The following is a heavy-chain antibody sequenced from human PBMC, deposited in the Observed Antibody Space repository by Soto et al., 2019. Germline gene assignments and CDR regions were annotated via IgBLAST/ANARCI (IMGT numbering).Heavy chain of an antibody. D-gene: IGHD3-3*01. CDR2: ISAYNGNT. CDR1: GYTFTSYG. J-gene: IGHJ6*02. V-gene: IGHV1-18*01. Sequence: GASVKVSCKASGYTFTSYGISWVRQAPGQGLEWMGWISAYNGNTNYAQKLQGRVTMTTDTSTSTAYMELRSLRSDDTAVYYCARDGNYDFWSGPKAYYYYGMDVWGQGTTVTVSS. CDR3: ARDGNYDFWSGPKAYYYYGMDV.